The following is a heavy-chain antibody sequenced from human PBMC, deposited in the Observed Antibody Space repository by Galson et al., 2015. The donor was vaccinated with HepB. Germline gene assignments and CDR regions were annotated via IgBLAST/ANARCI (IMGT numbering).Heavy chain of an antibody. D-gene: IGHD1-26*01. CDR2: INPGNGDT. CDR1: GYTLTSSA. Sequence: SVKVSCKASGYTLTSSAMHWVRQAPGQRLEWMGWINPGNGDTQYSQTFQGRVTITRDTSASTVNMEVSSLKFEDTAIYYCASGGSYIAGFDYWGQGTLVTVSS. V-gene: IGHV1-3*01. J-gene: IGHJ4*02. CDR3: ASGGSYIAGFDY.